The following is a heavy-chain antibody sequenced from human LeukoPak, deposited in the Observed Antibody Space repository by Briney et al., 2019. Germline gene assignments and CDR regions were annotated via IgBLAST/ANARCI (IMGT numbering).Heavy chain of an antibody. V-gene: IGHV3-30*02. CDR3: AKDHGWELDGSGEYYFYYCMDV. Sequence: GGSLRLSCAASGFTFSSYGMHWVRQAPGKGLEWVASIRFDGSHKSYADSVKGRFTISRDYSKNTLCLQMNTLRAEDTAVYYCAKDHGWELDGSGEYYFYYCMDVWGKGTTVTIPS. J-gene: IGHJ6*03. CDR2: IRFDGSHK. CDR1: GFTFSSYG. D-gene: IGHD1-26*01.